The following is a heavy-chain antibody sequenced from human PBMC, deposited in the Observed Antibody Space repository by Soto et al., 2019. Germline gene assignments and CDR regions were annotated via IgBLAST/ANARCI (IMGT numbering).Heavy chain of an antibody. D-gene: IGHD3-9*01. CDR1: GYTFTGYY. J-gene: IGHJ4*02. CDR3: ARGWGTIFHTPYFDY. CDR2: INPNSGGT. V-gene: IGHV1-2*04. Sequence: ASVKVSCKASGYTFTGYYIHWVRQAPGQGLEWMGWINPNSGGTNYAQKFQGWVTMTRDTSISTAYMELSRLRSDDTAVYYCARGWGTIFHTPYFDYWGQRTLVTVSS.